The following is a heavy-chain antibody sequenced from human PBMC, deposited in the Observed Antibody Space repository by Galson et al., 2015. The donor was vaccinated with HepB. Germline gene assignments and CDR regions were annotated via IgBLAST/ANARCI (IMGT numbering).Heavy chain of an antibody. CDR3: AILGEILTGYPGHDYNMDV. CDR2: IYPGDSDT. D-gene: IGHD3-9*01. Sequence: QSGAEVKKPGESLKISCKSSGYSFTSYWIGWVRQMPGKGLEWMGIIYPGDSDTRYSPSFQGQVTISADKSISTAYLQWSSLKASDSAMYYCAILGEILTGYPGHDYNMDVWGQGTTVTVSS. V-gene: IGHV5-51*03. J-gene: IGHJ6*02. CDR1: GYSFTSYW.